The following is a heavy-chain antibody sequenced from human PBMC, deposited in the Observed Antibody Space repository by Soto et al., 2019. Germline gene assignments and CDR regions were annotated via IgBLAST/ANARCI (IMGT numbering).Heavy chain of an antibody. CDR1: GFTFSDYY. CDR3: AGGGRGGYST. J-gene: IGHJ4*02. V-gene: IGHV3-11*06. CDR2: ISSSSSYT. Sequence: GVSLRLSCAASGFTFSDYYMSWIRQAPGKGLEWVSYISSSSSYTNYADSVKGRFTISRDNAKNSLYLQMNSLRAEDTAVYYCAGGGRGGYSTWGQGTLVTVSS. D-gene: IGHD2-21*01.